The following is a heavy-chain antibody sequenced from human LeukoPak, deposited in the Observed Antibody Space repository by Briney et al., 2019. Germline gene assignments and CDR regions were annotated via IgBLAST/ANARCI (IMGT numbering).Heavy chain of an antibody. CDR1: GYTFTGYY. CDR3: ARVYSSSGFDWFDP. CDR2: INPNSGGT. J-gene: IGHJ5*02. Sequence: ASVKVSCKASGYTFTGYYMHWVRQAPGQGLEWMGWINPNSGGTNYAQKFQGRVTMTRDTSISTAYMELSRLRSDDTAVYYCARVYSSSGFDWFDPWGQGTLVTVSS. V-gene: IGHV1-2*02. D-gene: IGHD6-6*01.